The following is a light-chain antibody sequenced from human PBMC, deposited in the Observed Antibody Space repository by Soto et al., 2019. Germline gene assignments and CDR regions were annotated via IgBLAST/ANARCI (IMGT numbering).Light chain of an antibody. CDR1: SSDGGGYNY. CDR2: DVL. J-gene: IGLJ1*01. Sequence: LTQPGSGSGSPGRSITISCHGTSSDGGGYNYVSWYQQHPGKAPTLMIYDVLNLPSGSSTSFSCSTSVKPAPLRISALQAEDGADHYCSSHKSSSTNYVFGPGTKAT. V-gene: IGLV2-14*01. CDR3: SSHKSSSTNYV.